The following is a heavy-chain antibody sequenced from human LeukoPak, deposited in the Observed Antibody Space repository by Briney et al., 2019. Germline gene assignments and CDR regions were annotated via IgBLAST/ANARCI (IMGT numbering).Heavy chain of an antibody. D-gene: IGHD6-19*01. CDR3: ARSLYSSGWYGESYYFDY. CDR2: IYYSGST. V-gene: IGHV4-59*08. J-gene: IGHJ4*02. CDR1: VGSISSYD. Sequence: SETLSLTGTGSVGSISSYDWGWIRQRPGKGREGGGYIYYSGSTNYNPSLKSRVTISVDTSKNQFSLKLSSVTAEDTAVYYCARSLYSSGWYGESYYFDYWGQGTLVTVSS.